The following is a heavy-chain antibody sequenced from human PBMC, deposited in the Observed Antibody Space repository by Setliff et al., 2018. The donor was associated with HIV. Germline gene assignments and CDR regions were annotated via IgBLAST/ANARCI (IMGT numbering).Heavy chain of an antibody. CDR3: SDYGPLGVF. Sequence: GGSLRFSCVVSGLFFDDAWMNWVRQAPGKGLEWIGRIKSATDGGTTDYAAPVKGRFTISRDDSKNTLYLQMNSLKTEDTAFYYCSDYGPLGVFWGQGTLVTVSS. D-gene: IGHD4-17*01. V-gene: IGHV3-15*01. CDR1: GLFFDDAW. CDR2: IKSATDGGTT. J-gene: IGHJ4*02.